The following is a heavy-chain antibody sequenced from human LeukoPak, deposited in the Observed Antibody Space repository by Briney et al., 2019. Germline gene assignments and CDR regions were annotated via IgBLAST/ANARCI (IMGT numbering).Heavy chain of an antibody. CDR3: AKFEGALLGNYYMDV. V-gene: IGHV3-23*01. J-gene: IGHJ6*03. CDR2: ISGGGDNT. CDR1: GFPFSSFA. Sequence: GGSLRLSCAASGFPFSSFAMSWVRQAPGKGLEWVSTISGGGDNTYFADSVKGRFTISRDNSKNTLFLQMVSLRAEDTAVYYCAKFEGALLGNYYMDVWRKGTTVTVSS.